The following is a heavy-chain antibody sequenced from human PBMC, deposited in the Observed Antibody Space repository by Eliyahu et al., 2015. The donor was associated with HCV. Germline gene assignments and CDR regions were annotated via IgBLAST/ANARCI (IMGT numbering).Heavy chain of an antibody. D-gene: IGHD6-19*01. V-gene: IGHV4-59*01. CDR3: ASGGGGIAVTGTGGWFDP. CDR2: IHYSGST. J-gene: IGHJ5*02. CDR1: GGSIXTSY. Sequence: QVQLQESGPGLVKPSETLSLTCTVSGGSIXTSYWSWIRQPPGKGLEWIGYIHYSGSTMYNPSLKSRVTISVDAPKNQFSLNLTSVTAADTAMYYCASGGGGIAVTGTGGWFDPWGQGTLVTVSS.